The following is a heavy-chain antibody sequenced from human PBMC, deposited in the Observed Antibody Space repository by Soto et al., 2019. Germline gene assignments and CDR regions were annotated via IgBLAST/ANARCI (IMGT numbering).Heavy chain of an antibody. CDR1: GFTFSRYG. CDR3: AKDADKSYNWLDL. D-gene: IGHD3-16*02. CDR2: ISYDGNTL. J-gene: IGHJ5*02. V-gene: IGHV3-30*18. Sequence: QVQLVESGGGVVQPGGSLRLSCAASGFTFSRYGMHWVRRAPGKGLEWLAIISYDGNTLYYADSVKGRFTISRDNPKNTLSLQLNSLRAEDTAVYYCAKDADKSYNWLDLWGQGSLVTVAS.